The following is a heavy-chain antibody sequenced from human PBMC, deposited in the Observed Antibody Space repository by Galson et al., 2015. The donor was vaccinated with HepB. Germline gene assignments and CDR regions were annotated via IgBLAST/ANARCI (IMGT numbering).Heavy chain of an antibody. V-gene: IGHV3-74*01. J-gene: IGHJ6*02. CDR1: GFTFNSYW. Sequence: SLRLSCAASGFTFNSYWMHWVRQAPGKGLVWVSRINSDGSSRTYADSVKGRFTISRDNAKNTLYLQMNSLRVEDTAVYYCAREGLAVGGRENYYGMDVWGQGTTVTVSS. CDR3: AREGLAVGGRENYYGMDV. D-gene: IGHD6-19*01. CDR2: INSDGSSR.